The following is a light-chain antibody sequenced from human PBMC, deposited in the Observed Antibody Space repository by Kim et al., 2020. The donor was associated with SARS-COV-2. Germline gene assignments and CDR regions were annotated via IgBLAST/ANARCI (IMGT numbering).Light chain of an antibody. J-gene: IGLJ3*02. CDR1: SSDVGSYKL. CDR3: CSYGGSSTWV. CDR2: EVN. V-gene: IGLV2-23*02. Sequence: GQSITISCTGTSSDVGSYKLVSWYQQLPGKAPKLIIYEVNKRPSGVSNRFSGSKSDNTASLTISGLQAEDEADYYCCSYGGSSTWVFGGGTQLTVL.